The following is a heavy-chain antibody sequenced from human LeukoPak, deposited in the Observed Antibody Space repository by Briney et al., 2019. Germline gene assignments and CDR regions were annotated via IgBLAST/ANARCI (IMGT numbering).Heavy chain of an antibody. CDR2: IYYSRST. CDR1: GGSISSYY. J-gene: IGHJ3*02. Sequence: SETLSLTCTVSGGSISSYYWSWIRQPPGKGLEWIGYIYYSRSTNYNPSLKSRVTISVDTSKNQLSLKLSSVTAADTAVYYCARGYYYGSGSYYGDAFDIWGQGTMVTVSS. V-gene: IGHV4-59*01. CDR3: ARGYYYGSGSYYGDAFDI. D-gene: IGHD3-10*01.